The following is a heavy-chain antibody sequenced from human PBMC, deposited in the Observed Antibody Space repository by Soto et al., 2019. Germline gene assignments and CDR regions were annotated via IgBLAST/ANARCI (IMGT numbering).Heavy chain of an antibody. Sequence: QVQLQESGPGLVKPSQTLSLTCTVSGGSISSGDYYWSWIRQPPGKGLEWIGYIYYSGSTYYNPSLKSRVTISVDTSKNQFSLKLSSVTAADTAVYYCARDRLGYCISTSCPGSMDVWGQGTTVTVSS. CDR3: ARDRLGYCISTSCPGSMDV. V-gene: IGHV4-30-4*01. D-gene: IGHD2-2*01. CDR1: GGSISSGDYY. CDR2: IYYSGST. J-gene: IGHJ6*02.